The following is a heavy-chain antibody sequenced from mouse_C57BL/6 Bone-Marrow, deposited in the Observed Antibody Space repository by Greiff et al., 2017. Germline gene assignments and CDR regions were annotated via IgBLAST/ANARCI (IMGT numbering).Heavy chain of an antibody. CDR3: AREGLRDYCAMDY. CDR2: ILPGSSST. V-gene: IGHV1-9*01. D-gene: IGHD2-4*01. J-gene: IGHJ4*01. CDR1: GYTFTGYW. Sequence: QVQLKQSGAELMKPGASVKLSCKATGYTFTGYWIEWVKQRPGHGLEWIGEILPGSSSTNYNEKFKGKATFTADTSSNTAYMQRSSLTTEDSAIYYCAREGLRDYCAMDYWGQGTSVTVSS.